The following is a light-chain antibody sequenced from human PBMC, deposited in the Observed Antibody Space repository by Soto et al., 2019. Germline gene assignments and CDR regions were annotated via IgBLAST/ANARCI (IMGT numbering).Light chain of an antibody. Sequence: IVMTQSPGTLSLSPGERATLSCRASQTGSNSYLAGYQQKSGQAPRLLIYGVSTRATGTPDRLSGSGSGTEFTLTIRRLEPEDFAGYFCQHYVYPQWTFGPGTKVDIK. J-gene: IGKJ1*01. CDR3: QHYVYPQWT. CDR1: QTGSNSY. CDR2: GVS. V-gene: IGKV3-20*01.